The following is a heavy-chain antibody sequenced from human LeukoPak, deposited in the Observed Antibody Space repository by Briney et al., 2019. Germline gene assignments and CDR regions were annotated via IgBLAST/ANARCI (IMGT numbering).Heavy chain of an antibody. J-gene: IGHJ4*02. CDR2: IYHSGST. CDR3: ARTMVPTRYFDY. D-gene: IGHD4/OR15-4a*01. CDR1: GYSISSGYY. Sequence: PSETLSLTCAVSGYSISSGYYWGWIRQPPGKGLEWIGSIYHSGSTYYNPSLKSRVTISVDTSKNQFSLKLSSVTAADTAVYYCARTMVPTRYFDYWGQGTLVTVSS. V-gene: IGHV4-38-2*01.